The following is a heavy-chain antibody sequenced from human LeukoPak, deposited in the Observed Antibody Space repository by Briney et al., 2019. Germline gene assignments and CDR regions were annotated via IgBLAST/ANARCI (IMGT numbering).Heavy chain of an antibody. CDR3: ARTGIRRDSSSWYGFDY. Sequence: SVKVSCKASGGTFSRYAISWVRQAPGQGLEWMGRIIPIFGTANYAQKFQGRVTITTDESTSTAYMELSSLRSEDTAVYYCARTGIRRDSSSWYGFDYWGQGTLVTVSS. D-gene: IGHD6-13*01. V-gene: IGHV1-69*05. CDR2: IIPIFGTA. J-gene: IGHJ4*02. CDR1: GGTFSRYA.